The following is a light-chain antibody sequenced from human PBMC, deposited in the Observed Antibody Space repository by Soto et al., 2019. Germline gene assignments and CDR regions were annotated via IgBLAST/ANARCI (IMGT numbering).Light chain of an antibody. V-gene: IGKV3-11*01. CDR2: DAS. CDR1: QSVSRS. CDR3: QQRSNWLIT. Sequence: EIVLTQAPATLSLSPGERDVLSRRASQSVSRSLTWYQHKTGQAPRILIYDASTRATGIPRRFSGSGYGTDFNLTISSLETEDFAVYYCQQRSNWLITFGQGTRLEIK. J-gene: IGKJ5*01.